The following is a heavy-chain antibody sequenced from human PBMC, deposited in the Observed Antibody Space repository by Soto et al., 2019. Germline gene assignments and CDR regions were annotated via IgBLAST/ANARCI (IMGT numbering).Heavy chain of an antibody. J-gene: IGHJ6*02. CDR2: MYKTGET. CDR1: GGSVSTGMKY. D-gene: IGHD3-10*01. CDR3: MKAHESGDFLGMSV. V-gene: IGHV4-61*01. Sequence: SETLSLTCTVSGGSVSTGMKYWGWVRQPPGEALEFIGYMYKTGETLLNSSLKSRVTLSMETSKNQFSLTLSSVTAADTAVYFCMKAHESGDFLGMSVWGPGTTVTVSS.